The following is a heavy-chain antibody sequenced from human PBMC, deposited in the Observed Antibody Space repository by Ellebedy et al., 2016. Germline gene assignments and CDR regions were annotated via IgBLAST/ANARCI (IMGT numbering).Heavy chain of an antibody. CDR2: IIPVFGTA. J-gene: IGHJ3*02. CDR3: ARDRKNYSSGWRQDDAFDI. Sequence: SVKVSCXTSGGTFSSYGISWVRQAPGQGPEWMGGIIPVFGTANYAQNFQGRVTITADESTTTAYMELSSLRSEDTAVYYCARDRKNYSSGWRQDDAFDIWGQGTMVTVSS. D-gene: IGHD6-19*01. V-gene: IGHV1-69*13. CDR1: GGTFSSYG.